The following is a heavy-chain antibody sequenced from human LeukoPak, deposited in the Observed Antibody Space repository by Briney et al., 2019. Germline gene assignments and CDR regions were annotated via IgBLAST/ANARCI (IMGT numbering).Heavy chain of an antibody. CDR1: GFTFSSYW. CDR2: ISSSSSTI. Sequence: GGSLRLSCAASGFTFSSYWMHWVRQAPGKGLEWVSYISSSSSTIYYADSVKGRFTISRDNAKNSLYLQMNSLRAEDTAVYYCARGARYYYYMDVWGKGTTVTVSS. CDR3: ARGARYYYYMDV. V-gene: IGHV3-48*01. J-gene: IGHJ6*03. D-gene: IGHD6-6*01.